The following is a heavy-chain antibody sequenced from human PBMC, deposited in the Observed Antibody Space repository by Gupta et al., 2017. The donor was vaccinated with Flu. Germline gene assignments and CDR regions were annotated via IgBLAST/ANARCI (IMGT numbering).Heavy chain of an antibody. CDR3: VRDPESSAFDS. J-gene: IGHJ3*02. D-gene: IGHD1-14*01. Sequence: EVQLVESGGDLVQPGGSPRLSCVASGFTFRSSWMTWVRQAPGTGLELVVNMNPDGSTTNYVDSVKGRFTISRDNAKNSVYLQMNSLRVDDTATYYCVRDPESSAFDSWGQGTMVTGSS. CDR1: GFTFRSSW. CDR2: MNPDGSTT. V-gene: IGHV3-7*01.